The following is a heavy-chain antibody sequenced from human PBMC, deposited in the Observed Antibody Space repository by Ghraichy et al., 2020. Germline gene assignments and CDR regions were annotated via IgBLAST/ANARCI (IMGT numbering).Heavy chain of an antibody. CDR2: LTHSGDR. Sequence: SETLSLTCALFAGSFDNFDWSWVRRPPGKGLEWIGELTHSGDRNYNPSFAGRVSISGDWSKRQVSLMVRSLTAADTATYYCARGPKREEYGEYKYYGMDVWGQGTTVTVS. CDR1: AGSFDNFD. D-gene: IGHD2/OR15-2a*01. J-gene: IGHJ6*02. CDR3: ARGPKREEYGEYKYYGMDV. V-gene: IGHV4-34*01.